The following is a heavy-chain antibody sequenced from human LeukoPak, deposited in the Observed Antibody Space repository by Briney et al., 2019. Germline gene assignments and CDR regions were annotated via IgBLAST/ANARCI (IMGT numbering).Heavy chain of an antibody. CDR3: ATRKDYGDYVDY. Sequence: ASETLSLTCTVSGGSISSSSYYWGWIRQPPGKGLEWIGSIYYSGSTYYSPSLKSRVTISVDTSKNQFSLKRSSVTAADTAVYHCATRKDYGDYVDYWGQGTLVTVSS. D-gene: IGHD4-17*01. J-gene: IGHJ4*02. CDR2: IYYSGST. CDR1: GGSISSSSYY. V-gene: IGHV4-39*01.